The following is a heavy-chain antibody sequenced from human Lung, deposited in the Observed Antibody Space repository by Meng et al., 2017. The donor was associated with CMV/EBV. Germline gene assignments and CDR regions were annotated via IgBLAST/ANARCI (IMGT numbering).Heavy chain of an antibody. V-gene: IGHV4-59*01. D-gene: IGHD1-1*01. CDR1: GGFISSYH. CDR3: ATLATLNTHRFDN. J-gene: IGHJ4*02. Sequence: SETLSLXCTVAGGFISSYHWSWLRQPPGKGLEWIGHVYYSGGNNYNPSLKSRVTTSLDKSKNQFSLNLTSVTAADTAVYYCATLATLNTHRFDNWDQGFLATVSS. CDR2: VYYSGGN.